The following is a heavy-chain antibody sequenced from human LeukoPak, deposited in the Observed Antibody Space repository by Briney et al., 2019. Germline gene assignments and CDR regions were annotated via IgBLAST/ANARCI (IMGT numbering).Heavy chain of an antibody. CDR3: ARDRVNCSSTSCYKDY. Sequence: SVKVSCKASGYTFTVYYMYWVRQAPGQGLEWMGRIIPILGIANYAQKFQGRVTITADKSTSTAYMGLSSLRSEDTAVYYCARDRVNCSSTSCYKDYWGQGTLVTVSS. CDR1: GYTFTVYY. D-gene: IGHD2-2*02. CDR2: IIPILGIA. J-gene: IGHJ4*02. V-gene: IGHV1-69*04.